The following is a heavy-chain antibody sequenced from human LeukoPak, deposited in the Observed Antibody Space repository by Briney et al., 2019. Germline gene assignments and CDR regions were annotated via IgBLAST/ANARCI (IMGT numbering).Heavy chain of an antibody. V-gene: IGHV1-2*02. CDR2: ISAYNGDT. CDR3: ARDSGGSYGLAEFDY. Sequence: GASAKVSCKASGYTFTNYNIIWVRQAPGQGLEWMGWISAYNGDTNYAQKFQGRVTMTRDTSISTAYMELSRLRSDDTAVCYCARDSGGSYGLAEFDYWGQGTLVTVSS. D-gene: IGHD1-26*01. CDR1: GYTFTNYN. J-gene: IGHJ4*02.